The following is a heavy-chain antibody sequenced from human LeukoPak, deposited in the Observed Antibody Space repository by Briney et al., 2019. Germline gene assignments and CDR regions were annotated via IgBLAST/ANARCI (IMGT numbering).Heavy chain of an antibody. CDR2: IYYSGST. Sequence: SETLSLTCAVSGGSISSYYWSWIRQPPGKGLEWIGYIYYSGSTNYNPSLKSRVTISVDTSKNQFSLKLSSVTAADTAVYYCARVRYDFWSGGGHMDVWGQGTTVTVSS. D-gene: IGHD3-3*01. CDR1: GGSISSYY. J-gene: IGHJ6*02. CDR3: ARVRYDFWSGGGHMDV. V-gene: IGHV4-59*01.